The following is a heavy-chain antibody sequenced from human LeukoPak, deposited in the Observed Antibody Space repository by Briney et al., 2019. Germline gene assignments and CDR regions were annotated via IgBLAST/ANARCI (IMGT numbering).Heavy chain of an antibody. CDR3: AKEIWPTVTIPGRTYFDY. V-gene: IGHV3-30*02. D-gene: IGHD4-17*01. CDR1: RFTFSSYG. J-gene: IGHJ4*02. Sequence: GGSLRLSCAASRFTFSSYGMHWVRQAPGKGLEWVAFIRYDGSNKYYADSVKGRFTVSRDNSKNTLYLQMKSLRAEDMAAYYCAKEIWPTVTIPGRTYFDYWGQGALVTVSS. CDR2: IRYDGSNK.